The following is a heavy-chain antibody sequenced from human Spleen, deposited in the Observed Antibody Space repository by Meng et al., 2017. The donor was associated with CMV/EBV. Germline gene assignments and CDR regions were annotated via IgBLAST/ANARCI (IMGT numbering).Heavy chain of an antibody. Sequence: ASVKVSCKASGYTFIDYYIHWVRQAPGQGLQWMGWMRPRTGGTLYAQRFQGRVTMTSDTSISTAFMELNRLRSDDTAVYYCARGDFLPFLLPQSYYGMDVWGQGTTVTVSS. J-gene: IGHJ6*02. CDR1: GYTFIDYY. CDR2: MRPRTGGT. V-gene: IGHV1-2*02. CDR3: ARGDFLPFLLPQSYYGMDV. D-gene: IGHD3-3*01.